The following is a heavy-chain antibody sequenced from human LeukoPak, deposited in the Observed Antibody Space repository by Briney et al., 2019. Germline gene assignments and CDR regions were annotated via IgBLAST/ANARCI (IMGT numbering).Heavy chain of an antibody. CDR1: GYTFTGYY. D-gene: IGHD6-19*01. CDR3: ARGAYSSGWRDFDY. Sequence: ASVKVSCKASGYTFTGYYMHWVRQAPGQGLEWMGWINAGNGNTKYSQKFQGRVTITRDTSASTAYMELSSLRSEDTAVYYCARGAYSSGWRDFDYWGQGTLVTVSS. V-gene: IGHV1-3*01. J-gene: IGHJ4*02. CDR2: INAGNGNT.